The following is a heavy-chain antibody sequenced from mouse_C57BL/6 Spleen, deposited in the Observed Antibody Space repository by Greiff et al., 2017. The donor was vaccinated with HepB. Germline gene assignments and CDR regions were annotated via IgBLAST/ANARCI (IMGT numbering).Heavy chain of an antibody. Sequence: EVQLVESEGGLVQPGSSMKLSCTASGFTFSDYYMAWVRQVPEKGLEWVANINYDGSSTYYLDSLKSRFIISRDNAKNILYLQMSSLKSEDTATYYCARGGYDGYPDYWGQGTTLTVSS. J-gene: IGHJ2*01. D-gene: IGHD2-3*01. CDR3: ARGGYDGYPDY. V-gene: IGHV5-16*01. CDR2: INYDGSST. CDR1: GFTFSDYY.